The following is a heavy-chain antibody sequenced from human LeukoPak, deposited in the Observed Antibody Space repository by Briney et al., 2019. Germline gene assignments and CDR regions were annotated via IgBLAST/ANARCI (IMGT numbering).Heavy chain of an antibody. V-gene: IGHV4-4*02. CDR2: IYHSGST. CDR1: GGPISSSNW. D-gene: IGHD3-9*01. Sequence: PSETLSLTCAVSGGPISSSNWWSWVRQPPGKGLEWIGEIYHSGSTNYNPSLKSRVAISVDTSTNQFSLKLSSVTAADTAVYYCARTYYDILPGPRVFDYWGQGTLVT. CDR3: ARTYYDILPGPRVFDY. J-gene: IGHJ4*02.